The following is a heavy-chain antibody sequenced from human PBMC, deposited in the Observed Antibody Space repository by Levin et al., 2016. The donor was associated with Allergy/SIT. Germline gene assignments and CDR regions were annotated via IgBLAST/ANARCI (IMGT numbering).Heavy chain of an antibody. CDR3: ARGGCSGGSCNLRGYYYGMDV. D-gene: IGHD2-15*01. CDR2: IIPIFGTA. J-gene: IGHJ6*02. Sequence: WVRQAPGQGLEWMGGIIPIFGTANYAQKFQGRVTITADESTSTAYMELSSLRSEDTAVYYCARGGCSGGSCNLRGYYYGMDVWGQGTTVTVSS. V-gene: IGHV1-69*01.